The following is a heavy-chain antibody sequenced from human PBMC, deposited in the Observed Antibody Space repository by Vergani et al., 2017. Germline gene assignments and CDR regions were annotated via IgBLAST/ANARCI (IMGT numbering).Heavy chain of an antibody. CDR3: ARLSKLWFGELFTAFDI. V-gene: IGHV4-39*01. Sequence: QLQLQESGPGLVKPSETLSLTCTVSGGSISSSSYYWGWIRQPPGKGLEWIGSIYYSGSTYYNPSLKSRVTISVDTSKNQFSLKLSSVTAADTAVYYCARLSKLWFGELFTAFDIWGQGTMVTVSS. CDR1: GGSISSSSYY. J-gene: IGHJ3*02. D-gene: IGHD3-10*01. CDR2: IYYSGST.